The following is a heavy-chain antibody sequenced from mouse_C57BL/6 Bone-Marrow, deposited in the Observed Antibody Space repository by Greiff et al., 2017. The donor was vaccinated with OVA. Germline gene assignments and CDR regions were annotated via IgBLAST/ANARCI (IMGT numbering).Heavy chain of an antibody. J-gene: IGHJ4*01. D-gene: IGHD2-10*01. CDR1: GFTFSSYA. Sequence: DVKLVESGGGLVKPGGSLKLSCAASGFTFSSYAMSWVRQTPEKRLEWVATISDGGSYTYYPDNVKGRFTISRDNAKNNLYLQMSHLKSEDTAMYYCAREPTRGGAMDYWGQGTSVTVSS. V-gene: IGHV5-4*01. CDR3: AREPTRGGAMDY. CDR2: ISDGGSYT.